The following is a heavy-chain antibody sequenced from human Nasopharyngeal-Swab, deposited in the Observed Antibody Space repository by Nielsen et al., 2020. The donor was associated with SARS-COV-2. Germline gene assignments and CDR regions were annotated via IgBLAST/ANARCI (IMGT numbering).Heavy chain of an antibody. D-gene: IGHD5-18*01. CDR2: ISYDGSNK. CDR3: AKDWGYKSDYYYYMDV. Sequence: GGSLRLSCAASGFTFSSYGMHWVRQAPGKGLEWVAVISYDGSNKYYADSVKGRFTISRDKSKNTLYLQMNSLRAEDTAVYYCAKDWGYKSDYYYYMDVWGKGTTVTVSS. V-gene: IGHV3-30*18. J-gene: IGHJ6*03. CDR1: GFTFSSYG.